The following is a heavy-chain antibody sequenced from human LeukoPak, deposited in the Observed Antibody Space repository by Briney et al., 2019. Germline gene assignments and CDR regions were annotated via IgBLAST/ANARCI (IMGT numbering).Heavy chain of an antibody. CDR2: ISSSSSTI. CDR3: ARDLGLSGSYFDY. J-gene: IGHJ4*02. V-gene: IGHV3-48*04. D-gene: IGHD3-10*01. CDR1: GFTFSSYS. Sequence: GGSLRLSCAASGFTFSSYSMNWVRQAPGKGLEWVSYISSSSSTIYYADSVKGRFTISRDNAKNSLYLQINSLRAEDTAVYYCARDLGLSGSYFDYWGQGTLVTVSS.